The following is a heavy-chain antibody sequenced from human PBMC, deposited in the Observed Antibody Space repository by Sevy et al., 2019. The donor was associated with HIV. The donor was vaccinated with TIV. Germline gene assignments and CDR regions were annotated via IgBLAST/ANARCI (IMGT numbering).Heavy chain of an antibody. V-gene: IGHV6-1*01. D-gene: IGHD1-7*01. CDR1: GDSVSSNSAA. CDR3: ARTEGITGTTFCDY. J-gene: IGHJ4*02. Sequence: SQTISLTCAISGDSVSSNSAAWNWIRQSPSRVLEWLGRTYYRSKWYNDYAVSVKSRITINPDTSKNQFSLQLNSVTPEDTAVYYCARTEGITGTTFCDYWGQGTLVTVSS. CDR2: TYYRSKWYN.